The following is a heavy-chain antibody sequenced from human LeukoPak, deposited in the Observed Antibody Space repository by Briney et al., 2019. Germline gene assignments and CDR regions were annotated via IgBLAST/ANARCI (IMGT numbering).Heavy chain of an antibody. CDR2: ISSSSSYI. D-gene: IGHD1-7*01. CDR1: GFTFSSYS. Sequence: PGGSLRLSCAASGFTFSSYSMNWVRQAPGKGLEWVSSISSSSSYIYYADSVKGRFTISRDNAKNSLYLQMNSLRAEDTAVYYCARYRTGTTKDPFDYWGQETLVTVSS. J-gene: IGHJ4*02. V-gene: IGHV3-21*01. CDR3: ARYRTGTTKDPFDY.